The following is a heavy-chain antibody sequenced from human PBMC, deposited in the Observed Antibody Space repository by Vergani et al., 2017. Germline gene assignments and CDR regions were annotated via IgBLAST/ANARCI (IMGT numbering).Heavy chain of an antibody. V-gene: IGHV4-61*02. CDR2: IYTSGST. Sequence: QVQLQESGPGLVKPSQTLSLTCTVSGGSISSGSYYWSWIRQPAGKGLEWIGRIYTSGSTNYNPSLKSRVTMSVDTSKNQFSLKLSSVTAADTAVYYCARDRGIVGATTGGMDVWGQGTTVTVSS. CDR3: ARDRGIVGATTGGMDV. CDR1: GGSISSGSYY. J-gene: IGHJ6*02. D-gene: IGHD1-26*01.